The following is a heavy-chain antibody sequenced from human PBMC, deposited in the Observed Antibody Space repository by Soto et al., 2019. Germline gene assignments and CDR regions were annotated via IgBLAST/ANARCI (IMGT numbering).Heavy chain of an antibody. Sequence: PGGSLRLSCAASGFTVSSNYMSWVRQAPGKGLEWVSVIYSGGSTYYADSVKGRFTISRDNSKNTLYLQMNSLRAEDTAVYYCARLSRYYYGMDVWGQGTTVTVSS. CDR3: ARLSRYYYGMDV. CDR2: IYSGGST. D-gene: IGHD3-16*02. J-gene: IGHJ6*02. CDR1: GFTVSSNY. V-gene: IGHV3-66*01.